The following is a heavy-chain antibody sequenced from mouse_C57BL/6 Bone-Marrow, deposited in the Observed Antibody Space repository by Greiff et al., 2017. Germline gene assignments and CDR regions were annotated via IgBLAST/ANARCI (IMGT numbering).Heavy chain of an antibody. CDR1: GFSLTSYG. V-gene: IGHV2-2*01. CDR3: ARNGGSGRGFAY. Sequence: VQLQQSGPGLVQPSQSLSITCTVSGFSLTSYGVHWVRQSPGKGLEWLGVIWSGGSTDYNAAFISRLSISKDNSKSQVFFKMNSLQADDTAIYYCARNGGSGRGFAYWGQGTLVTVSA. J-gene: IGHJ3*01. CDR2: IWSGGST. D-gene: IGHD4-1*01.